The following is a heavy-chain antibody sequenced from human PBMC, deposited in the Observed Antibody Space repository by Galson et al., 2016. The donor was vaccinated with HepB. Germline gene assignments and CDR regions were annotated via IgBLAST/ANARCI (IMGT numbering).Heavy chain of an antibody. J-gene: IGHJ4*02. CDR2: ISGSGGRT. Sequence: SLRLSCAASGFTFSSYGMYWVRQAPGKGLEWVAAISGSGGRTSYEDSVRGRFTISRDNSKNTLFLRMNSVGVEDTAVYFCAKSGFFGEFDKWGQGTVVVVSS. D-gene: IGHD3-10*01. CDR1: GFTFSSYG. V-gene: IGHV3-23*01. CDR3: AKSGFFGEFDK.